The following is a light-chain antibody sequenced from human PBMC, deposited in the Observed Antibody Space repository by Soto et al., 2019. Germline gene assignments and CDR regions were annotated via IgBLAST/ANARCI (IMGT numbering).Light chain of an antibody. CDR3: QQYGSSLIT. J-gene: IGKJ5*01. V-gene: IGKV3-20*01. CDR2: GAS. Sequence: EIVLTHSPGTLAFSPWXRXTLXCXXSQSVSSSYLAWYQQKPGQAPRLLIYGASSRATGIPDRFSGSGSGTDFTLTISRLEPEDFAVYYCQQYGSSLITFGQGTRLQIK. CDR1: QSVSSSY.